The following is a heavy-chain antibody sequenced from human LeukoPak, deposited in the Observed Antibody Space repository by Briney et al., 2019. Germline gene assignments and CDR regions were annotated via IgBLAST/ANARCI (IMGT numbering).Heavy chain of an antibody. V-gene: IGHV4-39*07. D-gene: IGHD3-9*01. CDR2: IYYSGST. Sequence: PETLSLTCTVSGGSISSYYWSWIRQPPGKGLEWIGSIYYSGSTYYNPSLKSRVTISVDTSKNQFSLKLSSVTAADTAVYYCARSRRYFDWLLKGAFDIWGQGTMVTVSS. CDR1: GGSISSYY. J-gene: IGHJ3*02. CDR3: ARSRRYFDWLLKGAFDI.